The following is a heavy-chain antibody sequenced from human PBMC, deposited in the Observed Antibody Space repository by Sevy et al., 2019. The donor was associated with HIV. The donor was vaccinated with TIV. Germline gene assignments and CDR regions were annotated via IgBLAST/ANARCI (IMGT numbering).Heavy chain of an antibody. Sequence: GGSLRLSCAASGFTFITYNMNWVRQAPGKGLEWVSSVSGSSNYIYYAESLKGRFFISRDNAKNTLYLQINSLRADDTAVYYCARGPPDGSYDYFDYWGQGTLVTVSS. CDR2: VSGSSNYI. V-gene: IGHV3-21*06. J-gene: IGHJ4*02. D-gene: IGHD1-26*01. CDR1: GFTFITYN. CDR3: ARGPPDGSYDYFDY.